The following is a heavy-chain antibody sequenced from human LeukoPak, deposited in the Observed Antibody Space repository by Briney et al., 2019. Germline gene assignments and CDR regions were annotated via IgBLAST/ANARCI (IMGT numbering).Heavy chain of an antibody. J-gene: IGHJ5*01. D-gene: IGHD4-23*01. V-gene: IGHV1-69*04. CDR2: IIPILGIA. CDR3: VRDDYNGNSFDS. CDR1: GGTFSSYA. Sequence: SVKVSCKASGGTFSSYAISWVRQAPGQGLEWMGRIIPILGIANYAQKFQGRVTITADKSTSTAYMELSSLRSEDTAVYYCVRDDYNGNSFDSWGPGTLVTVSS.